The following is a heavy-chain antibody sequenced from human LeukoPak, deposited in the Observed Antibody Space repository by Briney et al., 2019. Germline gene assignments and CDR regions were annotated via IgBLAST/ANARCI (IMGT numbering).Heavy chain of an antibody. CDR1: EFTFSSYG. CDR3: ARGLRGPDY. CDR2: IRYDGSSK. V-gene: IGHV3-30*02. Sequence: PGGSLRLSCAASEFTFSSYGIHWVRQAPGKGLEWVAFIRYDGSSKYYTDSVKGRFTISRDNSKNTMFLQMNRLRDEDTAVYYCARGLRGPDYWGQGTQVTVSS. J-gene: IGHJ4*02.